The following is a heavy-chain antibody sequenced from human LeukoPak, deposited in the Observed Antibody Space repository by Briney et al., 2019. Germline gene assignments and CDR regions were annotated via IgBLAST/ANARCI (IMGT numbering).Heavy chain of an antibody. CDR2: TYYRSKWYN. CDR1: GDSVSSKSAA. D-gene: IGHD3-16*01. CDR3: ARVRWGVVRSHFDY. Sequence: SQTLSLTSAISGDSVSSKSAAWNWIRQSPSRGLEWLGRTYYRSKWYNDYAVSVKSRIIINPDTSKNQFSLQLNPVTPEDTAVYYCARVRWGVVRSHFDYWGQGTLVTVSS. V-gene: IGHV6-1*01. J-gene: IGHJ4*02.